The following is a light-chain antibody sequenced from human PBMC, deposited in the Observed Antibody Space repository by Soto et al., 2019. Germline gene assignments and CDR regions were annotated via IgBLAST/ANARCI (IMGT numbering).Light chain of an antibody. Sequence: QSALTQPASVSGSPGQSITISCTGTSSDVGGYNLVSWYQQYPDKAPKLMIFDVNTRPSGVSNRFSGSNSGNTASLTISGLPAEDESDYYCSSYKSSSTLPYVFGTGTKVTVL. CDR2: DVN. V-gene: IGLV2-14*01. J-gene: IGLJ1*01. CDR1: SSDVGGYNL. CDR3: SSYKSSSTLPYV.